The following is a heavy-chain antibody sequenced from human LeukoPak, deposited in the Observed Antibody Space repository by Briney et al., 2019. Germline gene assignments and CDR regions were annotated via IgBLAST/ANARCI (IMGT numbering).Heavy chain of an antibody. CDR2: IYDSGST. D-gene: IGHD2/OR15-2a*01. CDR3: ARLTPTTLSLYYYYMDV. Sequence: SETLSLTCTVSGYSISSGYYWGWIRQPPGKGLEWIGSIYDSGSTYYNPSLKSRVTISVDKSKNQFSLTLTSVTAADTAVYYCARLTPTTLSLYYYYMDVWGKGTTVTVSS. J-gene: IGHJ6*03. V-gene: IGHV4-38-2*02. CDR1: GYSISSGYY.